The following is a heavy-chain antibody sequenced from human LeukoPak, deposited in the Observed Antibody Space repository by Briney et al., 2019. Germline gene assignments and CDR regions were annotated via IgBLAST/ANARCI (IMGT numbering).Heavy chain of an antibody. V-gene: IGHV4-59*08. Sequence: SETLSLTCTVSGGSISSYYWSWIRQPPGKGLEWIGYIYYSGSTNYNPSLKSRVTISVDTSKNQFSLKLSSVTAADTAVYYCARTMVRGVPFDYWGQGTLVTVST. CDR2: IYYSGST. CDR3: ARTMVRGVPFDY. J-gene: IGHJ4*02. D-gene: IGHD3-10*01. CDR1: GGSISSYY.